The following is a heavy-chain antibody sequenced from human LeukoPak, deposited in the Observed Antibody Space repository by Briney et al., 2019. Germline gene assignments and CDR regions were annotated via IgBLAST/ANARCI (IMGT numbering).Heavy chain of an antibody. CDR2: VNSDGSGT. J-gene: IGHJ5*02. Sequence: GGSLRLSCAASGFTLSSYWMHWVRQAPGKGLVWVSRVNSDGSGTRYADSVKGRFTISRDNAKNTLYLQMNSLRAEDTAVYYCAVLTGIATAAWGQGTLVTVSS. CDR1: GFTLSSYW. V-gene: IGHV3-74*01. CDR3: AVLTGIATAA. D-gene: IGHD6-13*01.